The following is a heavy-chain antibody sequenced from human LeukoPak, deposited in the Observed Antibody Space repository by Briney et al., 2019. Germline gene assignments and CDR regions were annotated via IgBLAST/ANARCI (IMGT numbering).Heavy chain of an antibody. CDR3: AKDIGTGGTGWYFDL. CDR2: IKQDGSEK. V-gene: IGHV3-7*03. J-gene: IGHJ2*01. CDR1: GFTFSSYW. D-gene: IGHD6-13*01. Sequence: GGSLRLSCAASGFTFSSYWMSWVRQAPGKGLEWVANIKQDGSEKYYVDSVKGRFTISRDNAKNSLYLQMNSLRAEDTALYYCAKDIGTGGTGWYFDLWGRGTLATVSS.